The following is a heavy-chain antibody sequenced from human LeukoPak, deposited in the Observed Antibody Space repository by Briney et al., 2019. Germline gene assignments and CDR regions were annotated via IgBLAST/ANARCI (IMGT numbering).Heavy chain of an antibody. CDR1: GGSISSYY. CDR2: IYYSGST. Sequence: SETLSLTCTVSGGSISSYYWSWIRQPPGKGLEWIGYIYYSGSTNYNPSLKSRVTISVDTSKNQFSLKLSSVTAADTAVYYCAREESYGGLWVSFDYWGQGTLVTVSS. J-gene: IGHJ4*02. CDR3: AREESYGGLWVSFDY. D-gene: IGHD4-23*01. V-gene: IGHV4-59*12.